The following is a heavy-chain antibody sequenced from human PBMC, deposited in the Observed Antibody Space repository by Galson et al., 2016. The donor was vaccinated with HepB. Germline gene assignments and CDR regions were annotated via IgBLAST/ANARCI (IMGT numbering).Heavy chain of an antibody. J-gene: IGHJ6*01. D-gene: IGHD6-6*01. V-gene: IGHV3-13*04. CDR1: GFTFSSHD. Sequence: SLRLSCAASGFTFSSHDVHWVRQVTGKGLEWVAAIGSAGDTYYRGSVKGRFAISRENAKKSLFLQMNSLRAGDTAVYYCARGDSSYSGMDVWGQGTTVIVSS. CDR3: ARGDSSYSGMDV. CDR2: IGSAGDT.